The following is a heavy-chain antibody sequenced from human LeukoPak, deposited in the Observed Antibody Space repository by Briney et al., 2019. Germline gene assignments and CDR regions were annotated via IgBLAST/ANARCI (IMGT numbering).Heavy chain of an antibody. Sequence: SETLSLTCAVYGGSFCGYYWSWIRQPPGKGLEWIGEINHSGSTNYNPSLKNRVTISVDTSKNQFSLKLSSVTAADTAVYYCARVVQGFDDFEIWGQGTMVTVSS. CDR2: INHSGST. CDR1: GGSFCGYY. J-gene: IGHJ3*02. V-gene: IGHV4-34*01. D-gene: IGHD2-2*01. CDR3: ARVVQGFDDFEI.